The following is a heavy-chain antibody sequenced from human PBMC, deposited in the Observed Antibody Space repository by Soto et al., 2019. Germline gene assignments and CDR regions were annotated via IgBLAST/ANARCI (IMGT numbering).Heavy chain of an antibody. CDR1: GGTFSSYA. Sequence: GASVKVSCKASGGTFSSYAISWVRQAPGQGLEWMGGIIPIFGTANYAQKFQGRVTITADESTSTAYMELSSLRSEDTAVYYCAREGSGAGRGHYYYYYGMDVWGQGTTVTVSS. CDR2: IIPIFGTA. J-gene: IGHJ6*02. CDR3: AREGSGAGRGHYYYYYGMDV. D-gene: IGHD6-19*01. V-gene: IGHV1-69*13.